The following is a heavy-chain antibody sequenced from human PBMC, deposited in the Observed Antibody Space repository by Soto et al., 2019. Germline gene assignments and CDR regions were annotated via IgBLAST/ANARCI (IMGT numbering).Heavy chain of an antibody. Sequence: AGGALSVSCAASGFTFSSYALHWVRRAPGKGLERVAVISYDGSNKYYADSVKGRFTTSRDNSKNTLYLQMNSLRAEDTAVYYCARDKAPFSRYGDYEFDYWGQGTLVTVSS. J-gene: IGHJ4*02. D-gene: IGHD4-17*01. V-gene: IGHV3-30-3*01. CDR3: ARDKAPFSRYGDYEFDY. CDR2: ISYDGSNK. CDR1: GFTFSSYA.